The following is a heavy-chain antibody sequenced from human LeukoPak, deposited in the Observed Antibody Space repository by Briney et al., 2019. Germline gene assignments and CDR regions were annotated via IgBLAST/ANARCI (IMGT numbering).Heavy chain of an antibody. D-gene: IGHD1-1*01. Sequence: ASVKVSCKVSGYTLTELSMHWVRQAPGKGLEWRGGFDPEDGETIYAQKFQGRVTMTEDTSTDTAYMELSSLRSEDTAVYYCAAGPLSRERWFDPWGQGTLVTVSS. CDR3: AAGPLSRERWFDP. J-gene: IGHJ5*02. CDR1: GYTLTELS. V-gene: IGHV1-24*01. CDR2: FDPEDGET.